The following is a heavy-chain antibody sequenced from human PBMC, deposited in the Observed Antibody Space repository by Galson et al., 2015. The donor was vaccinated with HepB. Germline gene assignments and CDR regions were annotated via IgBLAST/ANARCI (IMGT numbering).Heavy chain of an antibody. CDR3: GKDRYDFWSGDYTGMVGFIDY. J-gene: IGHJ4*02. V-gene: IGHV3-23*01. Sequence: SLRLSCAASGFTFSSYAMRWVRQAPGKGLEWVSAIRGSGGTTDYADSVKGRFTISRDNSKNTLYLQMNSLRTEDTAVYYCGKDRYDFWSGDYTGMVGFIDYWGQGTLVTVSS. CDR2: IRGSGGTT. D-gene: IGHD3-3*01. CDR1: GFTFSSYA.